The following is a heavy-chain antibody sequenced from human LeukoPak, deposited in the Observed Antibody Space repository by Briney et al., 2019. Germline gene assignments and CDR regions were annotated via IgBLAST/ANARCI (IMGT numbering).Heavy chain of an antibody. Sequence: PSETLSLTCTVSGGSISISSYYWSWIRQPPGRGLEWIGYIHYSGSTNYNPSLKSRVTISVDTSKNQFSLKLSSVTAADTAVYYCARDVLWTAMVTRAFDIWGQGTMVTVSS. J-gene: IGHJ3*02. CDR2: IHYSGST. V-gene: IGHV4-61*01. D-gene: IGHD5-18*01. CDR1: GGSISISSYY. CDR3: ARDVLWTAMVTRAFDI.